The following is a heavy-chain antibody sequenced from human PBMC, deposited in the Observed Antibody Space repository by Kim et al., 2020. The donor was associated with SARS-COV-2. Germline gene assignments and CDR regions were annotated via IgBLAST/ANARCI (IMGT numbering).Heavy chain of an antibody. V-gene: IGHV3-49*03. D-gene: IGHD3-22*01. CDR1: GFTFGDYA. CDR2: IRSKAYGGTT. CDR3: TRDPPVGWYYDSSGYYAFDI. Sequence: GGSLRLSCTASGFTFGDYAMSWFRQAPGKGLEWVGFIRSKAYGGTTEYAASVKGRFTISRDDSKSIAYLQMNSLKTEDTAVYYCTRDPPVGWYYDSSGYYAFDIWGQGTMVTVSS. J-gene: IGHJ3*02.